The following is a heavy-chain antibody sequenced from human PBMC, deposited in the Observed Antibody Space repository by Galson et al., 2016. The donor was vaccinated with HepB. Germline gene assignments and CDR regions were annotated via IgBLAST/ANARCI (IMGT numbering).Heavy chain of an antibody. V-gene: IGHV1-18*01. CDR1: GYTFTSNG. J-gene: IGHJ6*02. CDR3: AGDARHYDSLTGYYRSYFYALDV. CDR2: ISGYNGNT. D-gene: IGHD3-9*01. Sequence: SVKVSCKASGYTFTSNGISWVRQAPGQGLEWMGWISGYNGNTYYAEKFQGRVTMTTDTSTSTAYMELRSLRSDDTAVYFCAGDARHYDSLTGYYRSYFYALDVWGQGTTVSVS.